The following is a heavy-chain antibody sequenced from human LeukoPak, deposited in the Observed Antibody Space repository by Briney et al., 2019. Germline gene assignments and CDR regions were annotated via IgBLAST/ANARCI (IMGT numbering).Heavy chain of an antibody. CDR1: GFIFSDYY. CDR3: ARDTFAQAHTGWFDW. V-gene: IGHV3-11*06. CDR2: ISSSSSYT. Sequence: GGSLRLSCAASGFIFSDYYMSWIRQAPGKGLEWVSYISSSSSYTNYADSVRGRFTISRYNAKNSLYLQMNSLTVADTAVYYCARDTFAQAHTGWFDWWGQGTLVTVSS. J-gene: IGHJ4*02.